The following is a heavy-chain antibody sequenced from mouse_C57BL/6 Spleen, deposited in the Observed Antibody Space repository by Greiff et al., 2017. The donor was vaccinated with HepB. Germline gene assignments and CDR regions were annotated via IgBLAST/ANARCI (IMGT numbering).Heavy chain of an antibody. V-gene: IGHV1-50*01. CDR3: ANYGSSYNFDY. D-gene: IGHD1-1*01. J-gene: IGHJ2*01. CDR2: IDPSDSYT. Sequence: VQLQQPGAELVKPGASVKLSCKASGYTFTSYWMQWVKQRPGQGLEWIGEIDPSDSYTNYNQKFKGKATLTVDTSSSTAYMQLSSLTSEDSVVYYCANYGSSYNFDYWGQGTTLTVSS. CDR1: GYTFTSYW.